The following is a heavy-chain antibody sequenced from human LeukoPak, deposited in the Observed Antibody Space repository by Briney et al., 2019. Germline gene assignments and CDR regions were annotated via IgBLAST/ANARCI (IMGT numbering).Heavy chain of an antibody. J-gene: IGHJ3*02. Sequence: ASVKVSCKASGYSFTSYGISWVRQAPGQGLEWMGWISAYNGNTNYAQKLQGRVTMTTDTSTSTAYMELRSLRSDDTAVYYCARDYYDSSGPDAFDIWGQGTMVTVSS. CDR2: ISAYNGNT. CDR1: GYSFTSYG. D-gene: IGHD3-22*01. CDR3: ARDYYDSSGPDAFDI. V-gene: IGHV1-18*01.